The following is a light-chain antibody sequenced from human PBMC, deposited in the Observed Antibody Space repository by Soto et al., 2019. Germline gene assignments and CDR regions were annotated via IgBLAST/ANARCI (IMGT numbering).Light chain of an antibody. CDR3: QQYYSHPWT. CDR1: QGISNY. Sequence: AIRMTQSPSSFSASTGDRVTITCRASQGISNYLAWYQQKPGKAPKLLIFIATTLQSGVPSRFSGSGSGTEFTLPLSSLQSEDFASYYCQQYYSHPWTFGQGTTVEIK. J-gene: IGKJ1*01. V-gene: IGKV1-8*01. CDR2: IAT.